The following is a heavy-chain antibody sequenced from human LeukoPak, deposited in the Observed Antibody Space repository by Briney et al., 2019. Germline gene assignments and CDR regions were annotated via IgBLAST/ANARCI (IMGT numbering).Heavy chain of an antibody. V-gene: IGHV1-46*01. CDR1: GYIITTYY. D-gene: IGHD2-21*01. J-gene: IGHJ4*02. CDR2: SNTSGVGT. CDR3: AREEYGGYFDY. Sequence: ASVKVSCKASGYIITTYYMHWVRQAPGQGLEWMGVSNTSGVGTNYAQKFQGRVTMTRDTSTSTVYMELSSLRSEDTAVYYCAREEYGGYFDYWGQGTLVTVSS.